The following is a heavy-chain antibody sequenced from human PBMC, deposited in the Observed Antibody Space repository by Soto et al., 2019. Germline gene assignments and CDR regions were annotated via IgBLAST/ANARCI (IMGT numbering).Heavy chain of an antibody. CDR2: ISDGGIT. Sequence: GGSLRLSCAASGLTLRSHAMGWVRQAPGKGLQWVSGISDGGITYYADFVKGRFSTSRDTSKNTLYLQMNSLRADDTALYYCAGRPGSSPYYFDYWGQGTLVTVSS. V-gene: IGHV3-23*01. J-gene: IGHJ4*02. D-gene: IGHD6-6*01. CDR1: GLTLRSHA. CDR3: AGRPGSSPYYFDY.